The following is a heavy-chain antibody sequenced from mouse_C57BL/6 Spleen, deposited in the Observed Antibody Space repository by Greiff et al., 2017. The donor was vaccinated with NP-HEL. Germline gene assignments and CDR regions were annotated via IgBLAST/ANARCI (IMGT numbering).Heavy chain of an antibody. CDR3: TRDRDDYGLFDY. CDR1: GFTFSSYA. J-gene: IGHJ2*01. CDR2: ISSGGDYI. V-gene: IGHV5-9-1*02. D-gene: IGHD2-4*01. Sequence: EVMLVESGEGLVKPGGSLKLSCAASGFTFSSYAMSWVRQTPEKRLEWVAYISSGGDYIYYADTVKGRFTISRDNARNTLYLQMSSLKSEDTAMYYCTRDRDDYGLFDYWGQGTTLTVSS.